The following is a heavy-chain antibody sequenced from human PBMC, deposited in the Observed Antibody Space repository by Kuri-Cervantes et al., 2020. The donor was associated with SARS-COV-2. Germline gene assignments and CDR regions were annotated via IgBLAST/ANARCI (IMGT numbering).Heavy chain of an antibody. V-gene: IGHV1-69*13. Sequence: SVKVSCKASGGTLSNYAINWVRQAPGQGLECMGGIIPKFGTTNYAQRFQGRVTISADESTRTAFMELSGLRYEDTALYYCARAISVTPNLWAWGPKSYYYYALDVWGQGTPVTVSS. CDR1: GGTLSNYA. CDR2: IIPKFGTT. D-gene: IGHD4-17*01. CDR3: ARAISVTPNLWAWGPKSYYYYALDV. J-gene: IGHJ6*02.